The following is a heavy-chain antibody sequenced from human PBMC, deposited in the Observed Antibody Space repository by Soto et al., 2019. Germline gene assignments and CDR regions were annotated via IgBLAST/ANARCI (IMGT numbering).Heavy chain of an antibody. Sequence: SETLSLTCAVYGGSFSGYYWTWIRQPPGTGLEWIGEINHSGSTNYNPSLKSRVTISVDTSKNQFSLKLSSVTAADTAVYYCARCIVLVPAARYNWFDPWGQGNLVTVSS. CDR3: ARCIVLVPAARYNWFDP. CDR1: GGSFSGYY. J-gene: IGHJ5*02. CDR2: INHSGST. V-gene: IGHV4-34*01. D-gene: IGHD2-2*01.